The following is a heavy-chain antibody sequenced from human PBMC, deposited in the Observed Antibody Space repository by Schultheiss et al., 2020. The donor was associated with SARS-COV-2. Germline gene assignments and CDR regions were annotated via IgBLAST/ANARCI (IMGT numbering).Heavy chain of an antibody. Sequence: SETLSLTCTVSGGSISSSSYYWGWIRQPPGKGLEWIGRIYTSGSTNYNPSLKSRVTISVDTSKNQFSLKLTSVTAADTAVYYCARQEDYYYYMDVWGKGTTVTVSS. CDR1: GGSISSSSYY. V-gene: IGHV4-39*07. CDR2: IYTSGST. J-gene: IGHJ6*03. CDR3: ARQEDYYYYMDV.